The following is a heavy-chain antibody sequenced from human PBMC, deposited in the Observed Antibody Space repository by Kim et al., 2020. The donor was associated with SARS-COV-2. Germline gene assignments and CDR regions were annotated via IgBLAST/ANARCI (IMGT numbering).Heavy chain of an antibody. D-gene: IGHD3-22*01. V-gene: IGHV3-23*01. CDR1: GFTFSSSA. Sequence: GGSLRLSCAASGFTFSSSAMSWVRQAPGKGLERVSSITASGRTTAYADSVKGRFTVSRDNSKNTLFLQMNSLRAEDTAVYYCAKREYDSSTYYSYLDYWG. CDR3: AKREYDSSTYYSYLDY. CDR2: ITASGRTT. J-gene: IGHJ4*01.